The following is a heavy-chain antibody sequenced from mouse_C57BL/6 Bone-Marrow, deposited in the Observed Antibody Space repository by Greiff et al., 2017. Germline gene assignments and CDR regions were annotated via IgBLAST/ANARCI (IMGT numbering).Heavy chain of an antibody. D-gene: IGHD1-1*01. Sequence: VQLQQPGAELVKPGASVKLSCKASGYTFTSYWMHWVKQRPGQGLEWIGMIHPNSGSTNYNEKFKSKATLTVDKSSSTAYMQLSSLTSEDSAVYLCANYGGRYVGYFDVWGTEGTLTVSS. CDR2: IHPNSGST. V-gene: IGHV1-64*01. J-gene: IGHJ1*03. CDR3: ANYGGRYVGYFDV. CDR1: GYTFTSYW.